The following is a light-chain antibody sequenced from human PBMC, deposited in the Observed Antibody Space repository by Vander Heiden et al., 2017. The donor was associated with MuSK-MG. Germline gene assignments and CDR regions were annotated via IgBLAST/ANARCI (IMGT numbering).Light chain of an antibody. CDR1: QSVSSN. V-gene: IGKV3-15*01. Sequence: EIVMTQSPATLSVSPGERATLSCRASQSVSSNLAWYQQKPGQAPRLLIFGASTRATGIPARFSGSGSGTEFTLTISSLQSEDFAVYYCQQYNNWPPGRTFGHGTKVEI. CDR3: QQYNNWPPGRT. CDR2: GAS. J-gene: IGKJ1*01.